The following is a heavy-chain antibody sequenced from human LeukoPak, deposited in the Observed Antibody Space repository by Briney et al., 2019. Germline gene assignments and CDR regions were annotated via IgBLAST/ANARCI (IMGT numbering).Heavy chain of an antibody. J-gene: IGHJ3*02. CDR1: GFTFSSYA. CDR3: AKDTGYSYGYDAFDI. Sequence: GGSLRLSCAASGFTFSSYAMSWVRQAPGKGLEWVSAISGSGGSTYYADSVKGRFTMSRDNSKNTLYLQMNSLRAEDTAVYYCAKDTGYSYGYDAFDIWGQGTMVTVSS. V-gene: IGHV3-23*01. CDR2: ISGSGGST. D-gene: IGHD5-18*01.